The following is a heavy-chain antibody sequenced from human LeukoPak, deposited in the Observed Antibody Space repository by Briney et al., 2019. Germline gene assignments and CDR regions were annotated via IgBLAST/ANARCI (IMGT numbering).Heavy chain of an antibody. CDR2: IYYSGST. Sequence: SETLSLTCTVSGDSMSSSSHYWGWIRQSPGKGLEWIGSIYYSGSTYYNPSLKSRVTISVDTSKNQFSLELRSVTAADTAIYYCARNMTAVARLDVFDIWGPGTVVTVSS. D-gene: IGHD4-17*01. J-gene: IGHJ3*02. CDR3: ARNMTAVARLDVFDI. CDR1: GDSMSSSSHY. V-gene: IGHV4-39*01.